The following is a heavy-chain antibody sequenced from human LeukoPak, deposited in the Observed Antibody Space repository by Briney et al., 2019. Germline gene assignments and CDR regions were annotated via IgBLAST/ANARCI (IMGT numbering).Heavy chain of an antibody. CDR2: IYYSGST. J-gene: IGHJ4*02. D-gene: IGHD6-13*01. CDR1: GGSISSYY. CDR3: ARVSEQQLVVDY. Sequence: SETLSLTCTVSGGSISSYYWSWIRQPPGTGLEWIGYIYYSGSTNYNPSLKSRVTISVDTSKNQFSLKLSSVTAADTAVYYCARVSEQQLVVDYWGQETLVTVSS. V-gene: IGHV4-59*01.